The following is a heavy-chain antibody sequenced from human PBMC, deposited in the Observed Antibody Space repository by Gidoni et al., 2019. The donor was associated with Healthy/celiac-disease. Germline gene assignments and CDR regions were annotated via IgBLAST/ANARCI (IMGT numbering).Heavy chain of an antibody. J-gene: IGHJ4*02. V-gene: IGHV3-21*01. CDR2: ISSSSSYI. Sequence: EVQLVESGGGLVKPGGSLRLSFAASGFTFSSYSMNWVRQAPGKGLGWVSSISSSSSYIYYADSVKGRFTISRDNAKNSLYMQMNSLRAEDTAVYYCAITGDSSGYYVYYWGQGTLVTVSS. CDR3: AITGDSSGYYVYY. D-gene: IGHD3-22*01. CDR1: GFTFSSYS.